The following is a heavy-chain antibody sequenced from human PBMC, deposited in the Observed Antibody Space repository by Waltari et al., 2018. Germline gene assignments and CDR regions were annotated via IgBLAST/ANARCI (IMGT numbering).Heavy chain of an antibody. CDR2: ISDDGSNT. Sequence: QVQLVESGGGVVQPGRSLRLSCAASGFPFSNYGMHWVRQAPGKGLEWVEVISDDGSNTYYADSVKGRFSISRDNSKNTLYLQMNSLRAEDTAVYDSSGYPPAWGQGTLVTVSS. V-gene: IGHV3-30*03. CDR3: SGYPPA. D-gene: IGHD3-22*01. J-gene: IGHJ5*02. CDR1: GFPFSNYG.